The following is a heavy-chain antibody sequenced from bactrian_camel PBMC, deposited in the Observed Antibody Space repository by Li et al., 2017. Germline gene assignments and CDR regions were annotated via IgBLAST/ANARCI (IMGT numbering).Heavy chain of an antibody. CDR3: ATGGVISDDEVEPFGY. Sequence: VQLVESGGGSVQAGGSLRLSCVASGNIEKTCSMGWYRQAPGKERVLVANAVDDGNTFWGESVRGRFTVSRDNAKKSLLLQMNSLKSDDTALYYCATGGVISDDEVEPFGYWGRGTQVTVS. CDR2: NAVDDGNT. CDR1: GNIEKTCS. J-gene: IGHJ6*01. D-gene: IGHD4*01. V-gene: IGHV3S54*01.